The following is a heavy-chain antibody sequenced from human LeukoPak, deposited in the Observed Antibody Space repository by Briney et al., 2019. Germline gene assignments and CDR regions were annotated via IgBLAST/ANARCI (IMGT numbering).Heavy chain of an antibody. Sequence: TGGSLRLSCAASGFTFSNYAMTWVRQAPEMGLEWVSSISGSGGTTYYADSVKGRFTLSRDNSKNTLYLQMNSLRADDTAVYCCTGHAEYFHEWGQGTLVTVSS. CDR2: ISGSGGTT. J-gene: IGHJ1*01. CDR3: TGHAEYFHE. D-gene: IGHD2-8*02. CDR1: GFTFSNYA. V-gene: IGHV3-23*01.